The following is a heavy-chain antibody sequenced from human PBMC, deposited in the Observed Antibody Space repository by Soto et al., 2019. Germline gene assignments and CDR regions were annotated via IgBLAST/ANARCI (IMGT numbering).Heavy chain of an antibody. Sequence: GGSLRLSCAASGFTFSSYAMHWVRQAPGKGLEWVAVISYDGSNKYYADSVKGRFTISRDNSKNTLYLQMNSLRAEDTAVYYCARVGYSSSWWGKYYSSGMDVWGQGTTVTVSS. D-gene: IGHD6-13*01. CDR3: ARVGYSSSWWGKYYSSGMDV. V-gene: IGHV3-30-3*01. J-gene: IGHJ6*02. CDR1: GFTFSSYA. CDR2: ISYDGSNK.